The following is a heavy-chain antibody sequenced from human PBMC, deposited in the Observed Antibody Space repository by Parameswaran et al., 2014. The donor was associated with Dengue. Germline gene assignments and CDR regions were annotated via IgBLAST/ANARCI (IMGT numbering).Heavy chain of an antibody. CDR2: ISAYNGNT. CDR1: ISV. Sequence: ISVARLVRQAPGQGLEWMGWISAYNGNTNYAQKLQGRVTMTTDTSTSTAYMELRSLRSDDTAVYYCARGSSGTIDYWGQGTLVTVSS. D-gene: IGHD3-22*01. CDR3: ARGSSGTIDY. V-gene: IGHV1-18*01. J-gene: IGHJ4*02.